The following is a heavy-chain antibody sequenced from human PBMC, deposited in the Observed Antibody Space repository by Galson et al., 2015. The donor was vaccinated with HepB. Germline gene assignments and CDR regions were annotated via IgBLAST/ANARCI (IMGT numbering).Heavy chain of an antibody. CDR3: TTRLQQAIYYFDY. D-gene: IGHD1-14*01. CDR2: IYSGGST. Sequence: SLRLSCAASGFTVSSNYMSWVRQAPGKGLEWVSVIYSGGSTYYADSVKGRFTISRDNSKNTLYLQMNSLRAEDTAVYYCTTRLQQAIYYFDYWGQGTLVTVSS. J-gene: IGHJ4*02. CDR1: GFTVSSNY. V-gene: IGHV3-53*01.